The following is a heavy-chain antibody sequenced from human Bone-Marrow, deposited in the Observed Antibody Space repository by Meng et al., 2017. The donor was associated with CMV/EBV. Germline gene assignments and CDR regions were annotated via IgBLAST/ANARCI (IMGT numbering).Heavy chain of an antibody. V-gene: IGHV3-30*02. CDR1: GFTFSSYG. CDR3: ARDRRPGY. Sequence: GGSLRLSCAASGFTFSSYGMHWVRQAPGKGLEWVAFIRYDGSNKYYADSVKGRFTISRDNSENTLYLQMDSLRAEDTAVYYWARDRRPGYWGQGTLVTVSS. J-gene: IGHJ4*02. CDR2: IRYDGSNK.